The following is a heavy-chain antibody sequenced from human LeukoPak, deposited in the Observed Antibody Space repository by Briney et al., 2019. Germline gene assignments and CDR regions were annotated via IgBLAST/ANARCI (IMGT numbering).Heavy chain of an antibody. D-gene: IGHD1-1*01. CDR1: GFTFSDYY. CDR3: ASSTTGTTGDAFDI. J-gene: IGHJ3*02. V-gene: IGHV3-11*01. Sequence: GGSLRLSCAASGFTFSDYYMSWIRQAPGKGLEWVSYISSSCSTIYYADSVKGRFTISRDNAKNSLYLQMNSLRAEDTAVYYCASSTTGTTGDAFDIWGQGTMVTVSS. CDR2: ISSSCSTI.